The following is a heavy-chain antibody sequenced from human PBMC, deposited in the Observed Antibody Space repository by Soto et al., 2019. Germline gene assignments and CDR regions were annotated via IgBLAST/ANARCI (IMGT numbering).Heavy chain of an antibody. CDR3: ARAHRLLWFGESPLYY. V-gene: IGHV4-34*01. CDR2: INHSGST. Sequence: SETLSLTCAVYGGSFSGYYWSWIRQPPGKGQEWIGEINHSGSTNYNPSLKSRVTISVDTSKNQFSLKLSPVTAADTAVYYCARAHRLLWFGESPLYYRGQRNLVTVSS. CDR1: GGSFSGYY. J-gene: IGHJ4*02. D-gene: IGHD3-10*01.